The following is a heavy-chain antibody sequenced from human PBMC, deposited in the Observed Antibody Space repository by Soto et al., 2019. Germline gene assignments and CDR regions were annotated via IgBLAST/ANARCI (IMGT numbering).Heavy chain of an antibody. D-gene: IGHD3-22*01. CDR3: ASHPRDSSGYWYYFDY. CDR2: ISSSSSYI. Sequence: EVQLVESGGGLVKPGGSLRLSCAASGFTFSSYSMNWVRQAPGKGLEWVSSISSSSSYIYYADSLKGRFTISRDNAKNSLYRQMNSLRAEDTAVYYCASHPRDSSGYWYYFDYWGQGTLVTVSS. CDR1: GFTFSSYS. J-gene: IGHJ4*02. V-gene: IGHV3-21*01.